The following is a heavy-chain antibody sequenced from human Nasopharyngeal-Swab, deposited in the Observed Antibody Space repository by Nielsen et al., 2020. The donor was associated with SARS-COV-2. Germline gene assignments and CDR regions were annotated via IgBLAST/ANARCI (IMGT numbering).Heavy chain of an antibody. CDR1: GYTFTSYY. CDR2: INPSGGST. Sequence: ASVKVSCKASGYTFTSYYMHWVRTAPGQGLEWMGIINPSGGSTSYAQKFQGRVTMTRDTSTSTVYMELSSLRSEDTAVYYCARESVNDAFDIWGQGTMVTVSS. J-gene: IGHJ3*02. V-gene: IGHV1-46*01. CDR3: ARESVNDAFDI.